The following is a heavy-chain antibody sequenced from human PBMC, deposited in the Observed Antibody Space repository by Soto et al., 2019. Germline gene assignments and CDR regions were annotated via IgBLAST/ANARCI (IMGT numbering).Heavy chain of an antibody. J-gene: IGHJ6*02. V-gene: IGHV5-51*01. CDR1: GYSFTSYW. CDR2: IYPGDSDT. D-gene: IGHD2-15*01. CDR3: ARFIVVVVAARYYYYGMEV. Sequence: GESLKISCKGSGYSFTSYWIGWVRQMPGKGLEWMGIIYPGDSDTRYSPSFQGQVTISADKSISTAYLQWSSLKASDTAMYYCARFIVVVVAARYYYYGMEVWGQGTTVTVSS.